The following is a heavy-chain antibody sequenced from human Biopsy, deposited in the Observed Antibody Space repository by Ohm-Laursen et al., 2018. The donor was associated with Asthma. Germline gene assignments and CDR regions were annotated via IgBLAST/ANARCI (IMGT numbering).Heavy chain of an antibody. CDR1: GFTFGDYW. V-gene: IGHV3-7*01. CDR3: ARTFHFWSPYHAEHYQL. CDR2: IKHDGSEK. D-gene: IGHD3-3*02. Sequence: SLRLSCAASGFTFGDYWMSWVRQVPGKGLEWVANIKHDGSEKNHVDSLKGRFTISRDTAKNSLYLQMNSLRAEDTAVYYCARTFHFWSPYHAEHYQLWGQGVLVTVSS. J-gene: IGHJ1*01.